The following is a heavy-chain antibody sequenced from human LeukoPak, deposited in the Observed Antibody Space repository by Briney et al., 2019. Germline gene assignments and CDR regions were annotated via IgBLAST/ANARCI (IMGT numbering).Heavy chain of an antibody. CDR2: IYYSGST. V-gene: IGHV4-39*01. J-gene: IGHJ4*02. D-gene: IGHD5-24*01. CDR3: ASRPPDGYSWGVFDY. CDR1: GGSISSSSYY. Sequence: SETLSLTCTVSGGSISSSSYYWGWIRQPPGKGLEWIGSIYYSGSTYYNPSLKSRVTISVDTSKNQFSLKLSSVTAADTAVYYCASRPPDGYSWGVFDYWGQGILVTVSS.